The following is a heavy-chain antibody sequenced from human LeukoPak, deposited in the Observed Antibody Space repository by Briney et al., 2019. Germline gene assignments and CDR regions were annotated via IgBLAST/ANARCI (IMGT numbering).Heavy chain of an antibody. CDR2: THHTGSS. J-gene: IGHJ3*02. D-gene: IGHD6-19*01. CDR3: ARQLAQAEGRAFDI. CDR1: GDPVSSGDFY. V-gene: IGHV4-61*08. Sequence: SETLSLTCTVSGDPVSSGDFYWSWIRQSPGRGLQWIAYTHHTGSSNYSPSLRSRVTVSMDTSKNQFSLNLNSVTAADTAVYYCARQLAQAEGRAFDIWGQGTKVTVSS.